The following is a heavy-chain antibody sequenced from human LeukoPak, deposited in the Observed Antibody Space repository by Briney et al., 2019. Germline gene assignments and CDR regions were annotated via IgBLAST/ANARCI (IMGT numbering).Heavy chain of an antibody. CDR1: GFTFNNYG. CDR2: IWYDGNSK. J-gene: IGHJ6*02. Sequence: GRSLRLSCAASGFTFNNYGMHWVRQAPGKGLEWVAFIWYDGNSKYYTDSVKGRFTISRDNSKNTLYLQMSSLRAEDTAVYYCARMRGELVVAAAIFDAMGVWGQGTTVTASS. V-gene: IGHV3-33*01. CDR3: ARMRGELVVAAAIFDAMGV. D-gene: IGHD2-2*01.